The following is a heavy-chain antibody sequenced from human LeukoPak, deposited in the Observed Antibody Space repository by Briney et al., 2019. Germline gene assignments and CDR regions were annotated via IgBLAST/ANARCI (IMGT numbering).Heavy chain of an antibody. V-gene: IGHV4-39*01. CDR3: ARWDSSSSYNFDY. D-gene: IGHD6-13*01. CDR2: IYYSGST. Sequence: SETLSLTCTVSGGSISSSSYYWGWIRQPPGKGLEWIGSIYYSGSTHYNPSLKSRVTISVDTSKNQFSLKLSSVTAADTAVYYCARWDSSSSYNFDYWGQGTLVTVSS. J-gene: IGHJ4*02. CDR1: GGSISSSSYY.